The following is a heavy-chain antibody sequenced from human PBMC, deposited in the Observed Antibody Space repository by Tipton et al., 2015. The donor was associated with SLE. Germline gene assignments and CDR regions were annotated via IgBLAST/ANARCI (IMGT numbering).Heavy chain of an antibody. D-gene: IGHD4/OR15-4a*01. CDR1: GGSFSGYY. CDR3: ARDLGALDY. CDR2: INHSGST. V-gene: IGHV4-34*01. Sequence: TLSLTCAVYGGSFSGYYWSWIRQPPGKGLEWIGEINHSGSTNYNPSLKSRVTISVDRSKNQFSLKLSSVTAADTAVYYCARDLGALDYWGQGTLVTASS. J-gene: IGHJ4*02.